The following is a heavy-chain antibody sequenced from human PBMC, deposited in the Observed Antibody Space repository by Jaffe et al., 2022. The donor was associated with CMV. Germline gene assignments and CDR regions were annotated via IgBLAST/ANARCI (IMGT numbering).Heavy chain of an antibody. J-gene: IGHJ4*02. D-gene: IGHD3-9*01. Sequence: QVQLQESGPGLVKPSGTLSLTCAVSGGSISSSNWWSWVRQPPGKGLEWIGEIYHSGSTNYNPSLKSRVTISVDKSKNQFSLKLSSVTAADTAVYYCARGVLDLRYFDWLSPNLLYDYWGQGTLVTVSS. CDR2: IYHSGST. CDR3: ARGVLDLRYFDWLSPNLLYDY. CDR1: GGSISSSNW. V-gene: IGHV4-4*02.